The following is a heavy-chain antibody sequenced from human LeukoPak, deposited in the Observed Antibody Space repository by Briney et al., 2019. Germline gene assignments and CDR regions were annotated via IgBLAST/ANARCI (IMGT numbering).Heavy chain of an antibody. CDR2: IYYSGST. V-gene: IGHV4-39*01. J-gene: IGHJ4*02. CDR3: ARHRRYDILTGYWSDDY. CDR1: GGSISSSSYY. Sequence: PSETLSLTCTVSGGSISSSSYYWGWLRQPPGKGLEWIGSIYYSGSTYYNPSLKSRVTISVDTSKNQFSLKLSSVTAADTAVYYCARHRRYDILTGYWSDDYWGQGTLVTVSS. D-gene: IGHD3-9*01.